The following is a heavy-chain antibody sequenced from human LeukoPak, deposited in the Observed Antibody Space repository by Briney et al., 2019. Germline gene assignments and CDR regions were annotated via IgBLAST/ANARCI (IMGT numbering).Heavy chain of an antibody. Sequence: SQTLSLTCAISGDSVSSNSVAWNWIRQSPSRGLEWLGRTYYRSKRYNDYAESVKSRINIKPDTSKNQFSLQLKTGPPDRTAGYDSARDQAGLDYWGQGTLVTVSS. CDR3: ARDQAGLDY. V-gene: IGHV6-1*01. CDR2: TYYRSKRYN. D-gene: IGHD6-13*01. J-gene: IGHJ4*02. CDR1: GDSVSSNSVA.